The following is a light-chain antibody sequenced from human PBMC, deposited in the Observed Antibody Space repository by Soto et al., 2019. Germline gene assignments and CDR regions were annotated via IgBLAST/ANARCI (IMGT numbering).Light chain of an antibody. CDR3: QKYNSASLT. J-gene: IGKJ4*01. CDR2: VAS. Sequence: GDRVTITCRASQGISNYLAWYQQKTGKVPKLLIYVASTLQSGVPSRFSGSGSGTDFTLIISSLQPEDVATYYCQKYNSASLTFGGGTKVDIK. V-gene: IGKV1-27*01. CDR1: QGISNY.